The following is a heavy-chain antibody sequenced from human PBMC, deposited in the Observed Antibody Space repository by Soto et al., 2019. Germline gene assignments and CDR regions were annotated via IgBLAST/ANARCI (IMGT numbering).Heavy chain of an antibody. J-gene: IGHJ4*02. Sequence: EVRLLESGGGLERPGGSLRLSCEASGFTFNNYAMSWVRQAPGKGLEWVSGISDSGESTYYADSMEGRFTISRDNSKNTLYLHMNSLTAEDTAVYYCAKDLYRSATMPCLDHWGQGTLVTVST. V-gene: IGHV3-23*01. CDR2: ISDSGEST. CDR1: GFTFNNYA. D-gene: IGHD1-1*01. CDR3: AKDLYRSATMPCLDH.